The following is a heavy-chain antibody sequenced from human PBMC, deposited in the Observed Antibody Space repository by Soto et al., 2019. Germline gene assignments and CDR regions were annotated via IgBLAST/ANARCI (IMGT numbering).Heavy chain of an antibody. D-gene: IGHD6-13*01. CDR3: ARGGMAAAGHLYYSYGMDV. CDR1: GGTFSSYA. Sequence: GASVKVSCKASGGTFSSYAISWVRQAPGQGLEWMGGIIPIFGTANYAQKFQGRVTITADESTSTAYMELSSLRSEDTAVYYCARGGMAAAGHLYYSYGMDVWGQGTTVTVSS. J-gene: IGHJ6*02. CDR2: IIPIFGTA. V-gene: IGHV1-69*13.